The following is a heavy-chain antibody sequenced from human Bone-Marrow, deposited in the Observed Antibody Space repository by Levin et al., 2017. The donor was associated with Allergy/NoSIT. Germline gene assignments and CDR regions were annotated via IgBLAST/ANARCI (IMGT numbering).Heavy chain of an antibody. Sequence: SQTLSLTCGISGDSVSSTSAAWNWIRQSPSRGLEWLGRTYYRTKWFNDYAVSVKSRISINPDTSRNQFSLQLKSVTPEDTAVYYCAREDPSGNYYNWFDPWGQGTLVTVSS. CDR2: TYYRTKWFN. CDR3: AREDPSGNYYNWFDP. J-gene: IGHJ5*02. D-gene: IGHD3-22*01. V-gene: IGHV6-1*01. CDR1: GDSVSSTSAA.